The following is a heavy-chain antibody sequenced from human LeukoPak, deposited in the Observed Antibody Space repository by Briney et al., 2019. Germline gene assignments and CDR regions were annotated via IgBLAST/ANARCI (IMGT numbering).Heavy chain of an antibody. CDR2: ISAYNGNT. Sequence: ASVKVSCKASGYTFTSYGIGWVRQAPGQGLEWMGWISAYNGNTNYAQKLQGRVTMTTDTSTSTAYMELRSLRSDDTAVYYCARDSPQVVPAAIPLDYWGQGTLVTVSS. J-gene: IGHJ4*02. V-gene: IGHV1-18*01. CDR3: ARDSPQVVPAAIPLDY. CDR1: GYTFTSYG. D-gene: IGHD2-2*02.